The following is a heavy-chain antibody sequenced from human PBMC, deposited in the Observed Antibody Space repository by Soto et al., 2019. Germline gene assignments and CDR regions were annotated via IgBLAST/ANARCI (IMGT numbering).Heavy chain of an antibody. CDR2: MNPNSGNT. CDR1: GYTFTSYD. Sequence: ASVKVSCKASGYTFTSYDINWVRQATGQGLEWMGWMNPNSGNTGYAQKFQGRVTMTRNTSISTAYMELSSLRSEDTAVYYCARREGLGYDFWSGSPNPPFDYWGQGTLVTVSS. D-gene: IGHD3-3*01. V-gene: IGHV1-8*01. J-gene: IGHJ4*02. CDR3: ARREGLGYDFWSGSPNPPFDY.